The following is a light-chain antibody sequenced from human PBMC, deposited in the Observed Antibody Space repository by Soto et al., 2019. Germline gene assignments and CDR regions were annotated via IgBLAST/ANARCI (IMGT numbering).Light chain of an antibody. CDR2: EVS. J-gene: IGLJ3*02. V-gene: IGLV2-8*01. Sequence: QSALTQPPSASGSPGQSVTISCTGTSSDIGGYNYVSWYQQHPGKAPKVMIYEVSKRPSGVPDRFSGSKSGNTASLTVFGLKHEYEADYYCSSYAGSNNLRVFGGGTKLTVL. CDR1: SSDIGGYNY. CDR3: SSYAGSNNLRV.